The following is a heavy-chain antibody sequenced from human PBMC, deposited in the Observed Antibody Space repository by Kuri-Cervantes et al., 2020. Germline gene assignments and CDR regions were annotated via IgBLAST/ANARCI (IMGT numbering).Heavy chain of an antibody. CDR2: IYYSGST. CDR3: ARGYSSSWYKD. Sequence: SELLSLTCNVSGGSISSGGYYWSWIRQHPGKGLEWIEYIYYSGSTYYNPSLRSRFTISVDTSKNQFSLKLSSVTAADTAVYYCARGYSSSWYKDWGQGTLVTVSS. J-gene: IGHJ4*02. V-gene: IGHV4-31*03. CDR1: GGSISSGGYY. D-gene: IGHD6-13*01.